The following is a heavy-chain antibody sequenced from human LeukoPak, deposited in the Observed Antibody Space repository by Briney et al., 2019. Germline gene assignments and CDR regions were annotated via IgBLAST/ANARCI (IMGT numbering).Heavy chain of an antibody. Sequence: SETLSLTCGVYGGSFSSYYWSWIRQAPGKGLEWIGEISHSGRTNYSPSLKSRVTISVDTSKNQFSLELSSVTAADTAMYYCARVPLGTDTRRWYFDLWGRGTLVTVSS. V-gene: IGHV4-34*01. D-gene: IGHD2-2*01. CDR2: ISHSGRT. CDR3: ARVPLGTDTRRWYFDL. J-gene: IGHJ2*01. CDR1: GGSFSSYY.